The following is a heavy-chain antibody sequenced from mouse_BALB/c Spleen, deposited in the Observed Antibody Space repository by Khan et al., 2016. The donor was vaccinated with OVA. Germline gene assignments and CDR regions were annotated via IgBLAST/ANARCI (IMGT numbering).Heavy chain of an antibody. J-gene: IGHJ2*02. CDR2: SFPGGGYT. Sequence: QVQLQQSGAELVRPGTSVKMSCKAAGYTFTNYWIGWIKQRPGHGLEWIGDSFPGGGYTDYNEKFKGKATLTADTFSNTAYMQLISLTSEDSAIYYCARGSRYDYCFDYWGQGTSLTVSS. V-gene: IGHV1-63*02. CDR3: ARGSRYDYCFDY. D-gene: IGHD2-14*01. CDR1: GYTFTNYW.